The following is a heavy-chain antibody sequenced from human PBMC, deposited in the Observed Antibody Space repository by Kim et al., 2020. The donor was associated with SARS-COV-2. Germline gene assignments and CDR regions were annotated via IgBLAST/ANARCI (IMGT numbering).Heavy chain of an antibody. Sequence: GGSLRLSCAASGFTFSASAVHWVRQASGKGLEWVGRIRSKSLNYATSYAASLKDRFTISRDDSKNTAYLQMNSLKTEDTAVYYCIRQSAYGEINWGQGTLVTVSS. CDR2: IRSKSLNYAT. CDR3: IRQSAYGEIN. J-gene: IGHJ4*02. CDR1: GFTFSASA. V-gene: IGHV3-73*01. D-gene: IGHD2-21*01.